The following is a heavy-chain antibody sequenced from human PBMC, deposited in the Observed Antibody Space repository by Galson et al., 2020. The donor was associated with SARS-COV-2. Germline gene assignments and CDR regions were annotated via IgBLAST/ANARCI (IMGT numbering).Heavy chain of an antibody. CDR2: ISGSGGST. J-gene: IGHJ3*02. CDR1: GFTFSSYA. D-gene: IGHD3-3*01. CDR3: AKDRLFTIFGVVISAFDI. Sequence: GGSLRLSCAASGFTFSSYAMSWVRQAPGKGLEWVSAISGSGGSTYYADSVKGRFTISRDNSKNTLYLQMNSLRAEDTAVYYCAKDRLFTIFGVVISAFDIWGQGTMVTVSS. V-gene: IGHV3-23*01.